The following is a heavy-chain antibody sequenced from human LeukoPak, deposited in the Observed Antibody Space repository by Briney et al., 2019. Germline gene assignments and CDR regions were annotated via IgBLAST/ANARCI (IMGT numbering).Heavy chain of an antibody. D-gene: IGHD6-13*01. CDR3: ASQDAGIAAAGKALPDY. J-gene: IGHJ4*02. Sequence: GASVKVSCKASGYTFTRHYMNWVRQAPGQGLEWMGKINPSSGGTGYAQKFQGRVTMTRDTSTSTVYMELSSLRSEDTAVYYCASQDAGIAAAGKALPDYWGQGTLVTVSS. CDR1: GYTFTRHY. CDR2: INPSSGGT. V-gene: IGHV1-46*01.